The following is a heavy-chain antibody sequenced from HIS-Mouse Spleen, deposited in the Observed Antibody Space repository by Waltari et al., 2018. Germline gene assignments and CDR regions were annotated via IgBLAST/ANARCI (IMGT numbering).Heavy chain of an antibody. CDR3: AREIPYSSSWYDWYFDL. Sequence: QLQLQESGPGLVKPSATLSLTCTVSGGSIRSSSYSWGRIRQPPGKGLEWIGSIYYSGSTYYNPSLKSRVTISVDTSKNQFSLKLSSVTAADTAVYYCAREIPYSSSWYDWYFDLWGRGTLVTVSS. D-gene: IGHD6-13*01. CDR2: IYYSGST. CDR1: GGSIRSSSYS. V-gene: IGHV4-39*07. J-gene: IGHJ2*01.